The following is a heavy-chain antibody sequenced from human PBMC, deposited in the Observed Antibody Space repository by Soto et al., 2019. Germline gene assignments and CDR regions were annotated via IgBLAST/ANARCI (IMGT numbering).Heavy chain of an antibody. CDR1: GGTFSSYA. Sequence: SVKVSCKASGGTFSSYAISWVRQAPGQGLEWMGGIIPIFGTANYAQKFQGRVTITADESTSTAYMELSSLRSEDTAVYYCGSGYYGKGFDYWGQGTLVTVSS. V-gene: IGHV1-69*13. D-gene: IGHD3-22*01. CDR2: IIPIFGTA. J-gene: IGHJ4*02. CDR3: GSGYYGKGFDY.